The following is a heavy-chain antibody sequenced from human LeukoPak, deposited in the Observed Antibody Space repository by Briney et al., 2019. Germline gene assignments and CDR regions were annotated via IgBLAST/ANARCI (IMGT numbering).Heavy chain of an antibody. Sequence: SETLSLTCAVYGGSFSVYYWSWIRQPPGKGLEWIGEINHSGSTNYNPSLKSRVTISVDTSKNQFSLKLSSVTAADTAVYYCARGSRTYYDFWSGYYQNWFDPWGQGTLVTVSS. CDR2: INHSGST. J-gene: IGHJ5*02. D-gene: IGHD3-3*01. CDR1: GGSFSVYY. V-gene: IGHV4-34*01. CDR3: ARGSRTYYDFWSGYYQNWFDP.